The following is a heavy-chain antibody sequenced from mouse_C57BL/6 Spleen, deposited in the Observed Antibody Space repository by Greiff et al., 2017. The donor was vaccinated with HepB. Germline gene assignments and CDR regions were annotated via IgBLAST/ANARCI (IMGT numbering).Heavy chain of an antibody. CDR1: GFTFSDYG. J-gene: IGHJ1*03. CDR3: ARPGGNHWYFDV. V-gene: IGHV5-17*01. CDR2: ISSGSSTI. D-gene: IGHD2-1*01. Sequence: DVMLVESGGGLVKPGGSLKLSCAASGFTFSDYGMHWVRQAPEKGLEWVAYISSGSSTIYYADTVKGRFTISRDNAKNTLFLQMTSLRSEDTAMYYCARPGGNHWYFDVWGTGTTVTVSS.